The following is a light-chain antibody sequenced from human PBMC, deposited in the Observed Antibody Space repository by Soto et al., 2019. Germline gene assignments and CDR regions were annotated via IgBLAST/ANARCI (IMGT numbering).Light chain of an antibody. J-gene: IGKJ2*01. CDR1: QSITNY. Sequence: DIQMTQSPSSLSVSVGDRITITCRASQSITNYLNWYQQKPGKAPKLLVYAASSLQSGVPSRFSGNGSGTDFTLTISSLQHEDFASYYCQPSDSYPYTFGQGTKLEIK. CDR3: QPSDSYPYT. CDR2: AAS. V-gene: IGKV1-39*01.